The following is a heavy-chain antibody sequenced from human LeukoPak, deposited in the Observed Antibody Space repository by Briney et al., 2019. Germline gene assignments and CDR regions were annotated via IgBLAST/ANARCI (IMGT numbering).Heavy chain of an antibody. CDR3: ARDSHLVEMAPNFDY. CDR1: GGTFSSYA. Sequence: GASVKVSCKASGGTFSSYAISWVRQAPGQGLEWMGRIIPILGIANYAQKFQGRVTITADKSTSTAYMELSSLRSEDTAVYYCARDSHLVEMAPNFDYWGQGTLVTVSS. V-gene: IGHV1-69*04. CDR2: IIPILGIA. D-gene: IGHD5-12*01. J-gene: IGHJ4*02.